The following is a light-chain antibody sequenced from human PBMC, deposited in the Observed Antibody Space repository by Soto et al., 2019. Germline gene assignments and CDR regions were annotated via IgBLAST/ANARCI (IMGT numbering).Light chain of an antibody. CDR2: DVS. V-gene: IGLV2-14*01. Sequence: QSALTQPASVSGSPGQSITISCTGTSSDVGGYNYVSWYQQHPGKAPKLMIYDVSNRPSGGSNRFSGSKSGNTASLTISGLQAEDEADYYCSSYTSSSTRVVFGGGTQLTVL. CDR3: SSYTSSSTRVV. CDR1: SSDVGGYNY. J-gene: IGLJ2*01.